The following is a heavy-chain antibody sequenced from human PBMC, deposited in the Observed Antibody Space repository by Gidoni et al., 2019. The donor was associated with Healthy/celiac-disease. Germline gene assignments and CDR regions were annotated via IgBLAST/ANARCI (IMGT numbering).Heavy chain of an antibody. D-gene: IGHD3-22*01. CDR1: ALPFGSYA. Sequence: EVQLLESGGGLVQPGGSLRLSCAASALPFGSYAMSWVRQATGKGLEWVSAISGSGGSTYYADSVKGRFTISRDNSKNTLYLQMNSLRAEDTAVYYCAKSWSIVVVPGSGMDVWGQGTTVTVSS. V-gene: IGHV3-23*01. J-gene: IGHJ6*02. CDR3: AKSWSIVVVPGSGMDV. CDR2: ISGSGGST.